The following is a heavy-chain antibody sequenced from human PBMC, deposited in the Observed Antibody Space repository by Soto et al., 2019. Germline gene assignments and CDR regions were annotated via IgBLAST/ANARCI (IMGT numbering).Heavy chain of an antibody. D-gene: IGHD2-21*02. CDR1: GGSISSGDYY. J-gene: IGHJ2*01. Sequence: SETLSLTCTVSGGSISSGDYYWSWIRQPPGKGLEWIWYIYYSGSTYYNPSLKSRVTISVDMPKNHFSLKLSSVSAADTAVYYCARAAYCGGDCYSSWYFDLWGRGTLVTVS. CDR2: IYYSGST. CDR3: ARAAYCGGDCYSSWYFDL. V-gene: IGHV4-30-4*01.